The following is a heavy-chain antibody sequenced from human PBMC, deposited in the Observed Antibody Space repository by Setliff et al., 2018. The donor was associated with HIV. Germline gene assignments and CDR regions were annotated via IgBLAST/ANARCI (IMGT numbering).Heavy chain of an antibody. CDR2: ISDYNNNV. D-gene: IGHD2-8*01. CDR1: GYAFSRFS. J-gene: IGHJ4*02. Sequence: GASVKVSCKASGYAFSRFSLTLVRQAPGQGREWMGWISDYNNNVEYAQKFQGRFTMTKDTSTGIAYLELRSLRPADTSLYYCARGKVLRGNILYYWGQGTLVTVSS. CDR3: ARGKVLRGNILYY. V-gene: IGHV1-18*01.